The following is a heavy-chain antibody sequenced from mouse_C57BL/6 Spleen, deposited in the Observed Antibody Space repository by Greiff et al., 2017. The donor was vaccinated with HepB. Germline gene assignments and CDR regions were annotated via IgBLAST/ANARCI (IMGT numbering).Heavy chain of an antibody. V-gene: IGHV1-62-2*01. CDR3: ARHEETDYYGSRGWYFDV. CDR2: FYPGSGSI. Sequence: QVQLQQSGAELVKPGASVKLSCKASGYTFTEYTIHWVQQRSGQGLEWIGWFYPGSGSIKYNEKFKDKATLTADKSSSTVYMELSRLTSEDSAVYFCARHEETDYYGSRGWYFDVWGTGTTVTVSS. CDR1: GYTFTEYT. J-gene: IGHJ1*03. D-gene: IGHD1-1*01.